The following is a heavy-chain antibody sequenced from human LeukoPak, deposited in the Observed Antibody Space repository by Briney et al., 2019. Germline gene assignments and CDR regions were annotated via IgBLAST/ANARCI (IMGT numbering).Heavy chain of an antibody. D-gene: IGHD3-22*01. Sequence: ASVKVSCKASGYTLTSYGISWVRQAPGQGLEWMGWISAYNGNTNYAQKLQGRVTMTTDTSTSTAYMELRSLRSDDTAVYYCARDALYYYYDSSGYYGYWGQGTLVTVSS. J-gene: IGHJ4*02. CDR3: ARDALYYYYDSSGYYGY. CDR2: ISAYNGNT. V-gene: IGHV1-18*01. CDR1: GYTLTSYG.